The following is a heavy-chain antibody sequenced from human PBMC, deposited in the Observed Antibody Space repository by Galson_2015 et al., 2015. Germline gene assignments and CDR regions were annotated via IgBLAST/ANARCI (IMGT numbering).Heavy chain of an antibody. V-gene: IGHV5-10-1*01. J-gene: IGHJ6*02. CDR2: IDPSDSYT. CDR3: ARRYCSGGSCYLGVTHYGMDV. Sequence: QSGAEVKKPGESLRISCKGSGYSFTSYWISWVRQMPGKGLEWMGRIDPSDSYTNYSPSFQGHVTISADKSISTAYLQWSSLKASDTAMYYCARRYCSGGSCYLGVTHYGMDVWGQGTTVTVSS. D-gene: IGHD2-15*01. CDR1: GYSFTSYW.